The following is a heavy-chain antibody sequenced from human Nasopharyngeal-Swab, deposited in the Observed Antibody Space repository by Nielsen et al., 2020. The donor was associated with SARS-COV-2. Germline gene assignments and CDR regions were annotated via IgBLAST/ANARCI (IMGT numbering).Heavy chain of an antibody. CDR2: IYTSGST. J-gene: IGHJ5*02. CDR3: ARQSVVVPAALANWFDP. Sequence: SETLSLTCTVSGGSISSYYWSWIRQPAGKGLEWIGRIYTSGSTNYNPSLKSRVTMSVDTSKNQFSPKLSSVTAADTAVYYCARQSVVVPAALANWFDPWGQGTLVTVSS. CDR1: GGSISSYY. V-gene: IGHV4-4*07. D-gene: IGHD2-2*01.